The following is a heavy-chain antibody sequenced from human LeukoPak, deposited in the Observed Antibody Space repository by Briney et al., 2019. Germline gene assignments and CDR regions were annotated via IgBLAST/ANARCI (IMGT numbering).Heavy chain of an antibody. CDR3: ARAGYSYGTESWFDP. Sequence: ASVKVSCKASGYTFTSYYMHWVRQAPGQGLEWMGIINPSGGSTSYAQKFQGRVTMTRDTSTSTVYMELSNLRSEDTAVYYCARAGYSYGTESWFDPWGQGTLVTVSS. D-gene: IGHD5-18*01. V-gene: IGHV1-46*01. CDR2: INPSGGST. CDR1: GYTFTSYY. J-gene: IGHJ5*02.